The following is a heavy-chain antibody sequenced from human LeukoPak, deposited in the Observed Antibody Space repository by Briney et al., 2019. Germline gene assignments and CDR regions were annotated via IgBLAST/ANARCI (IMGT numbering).Heavy chain of an antibody. J-gene: IGHJ4*02. CDR1: GGSFSGYY. CDR2: INHSGST. V-gene: IGHV4-34*01. Sequence: SETLSLTCAVYGGSFSGYYWSWIRQPPGKGLEWIGEINHSGSTNYNPSLKSRVTISVDTSKNQFSLKLSSVTAADTAVYYRARDDRDWGQGTLVTVSS. CDR3: ARDDRD.